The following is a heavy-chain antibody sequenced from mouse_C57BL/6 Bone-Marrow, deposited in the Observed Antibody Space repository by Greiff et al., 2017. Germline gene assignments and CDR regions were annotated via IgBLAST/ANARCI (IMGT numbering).Heavy chain of an antibody. J-gene: IGHJ3*01. CDR3: ARGAAQAPWFAY. V-gene: IGHV3-6*01. Sequence: EVQLQQSGPGLVKPSQSLSLTCSVTGYSITSGYYWNWNRQFPGNKLEWMGYIRNDGSNNYNPSLKNRISITRDTSTNPFFLKLNSVTTEDTATYYCARGAAQAPWFAYWGQGTLVTVSA. CDR2: IRNDGSN. D-gene: IGHD3-2*02. CDR1: GYSITSGYY.